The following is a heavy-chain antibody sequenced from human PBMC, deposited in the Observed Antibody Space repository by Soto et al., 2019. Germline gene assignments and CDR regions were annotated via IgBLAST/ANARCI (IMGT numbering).Heavy chain of an antibody. CDR1: GGTFSSYA. Sequence: GASVKVSCKASGGTFSSYAISWVRQAPGQGLEWMGGIIPIFGTANYAQKFQGRVTITADESTSTAYMELSSLRSEDTAVYYCASHNYYDSSGYYANSGNYFQHWGQGTLVTVSS. D-gene: IGHD3-22*01. CDR3: ASHNYYDSSGYYANSGNYFQH. V-gene: IGHV1-69*13. J-gene: IGHJ1*01. CDR2: IIPIFGTA.